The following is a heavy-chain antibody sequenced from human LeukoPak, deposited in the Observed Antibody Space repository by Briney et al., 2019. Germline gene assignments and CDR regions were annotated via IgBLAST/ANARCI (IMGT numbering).Heavy chain of an antibody. Sequence: GGSLRLSCAASGFIFSPYAMSWVRQAPGKGLEWVAGIAGGDDRFYADSVKGRFSISRDNSKNTVDLQMNSLRVEDTAVYYCASWRSWGYFDLWGRGTLVTVSS. CDR1: GFIFSPYA. J-gene: IGHJ2*01. D-gene: IGHD1-26*01. CDR3: ASWRSWGYFDL. V-gene: IGHV3-23*01. CDR2: IAGGDDR.